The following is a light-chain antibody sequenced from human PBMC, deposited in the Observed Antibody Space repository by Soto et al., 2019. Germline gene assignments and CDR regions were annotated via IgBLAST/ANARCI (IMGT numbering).Light chain of an antibody. CDR2: ATS. V-gene: IGKV1-39*01. CDR3: QQSYSSTWT. CDR1: QSIDNY. J-gene: IGKJ1*01. Sequence: IQMTQSPSSLSASIGDRVTITCRAGQSIDNYLNWYQQKPGKAPNLLIYATSSLQSGVPSRFSGSGSGTEFTLPISSLQREDISIYYCQQSYSSTWTFGQGTKVEIK.